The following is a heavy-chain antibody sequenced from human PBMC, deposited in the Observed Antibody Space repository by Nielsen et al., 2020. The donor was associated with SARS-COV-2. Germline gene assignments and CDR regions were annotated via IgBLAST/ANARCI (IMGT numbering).Heavy chain of an antibody. D-gene: IGHD5-12*01. V-gene: IGHV3-66*01. CDR2: IYSGGST. CDR3: ARDGYDQFDP. Sequence: WIRQPPGKGLEWVSVIYSGGSTYYADSVRGRFTISRDNSKNTLYLQMNSLRAEDTAVYYCARDGYDQFDPWGQGTLVTVSS. J-gene: IGHJ5*02.